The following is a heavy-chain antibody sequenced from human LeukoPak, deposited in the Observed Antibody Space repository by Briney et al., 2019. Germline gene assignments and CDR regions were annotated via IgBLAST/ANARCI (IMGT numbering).Heavy chain of an antibody. CDR3: ARDQGVAAAGPVSRYFDY. CDR1: GGSISSSSYY. Sequence: SETLSLTCTVSGGSISSSSYYWGWIRQPPGKGLEWIGSIYYSGSTYYNPSLKSRVTISVDTSKNQFSLKLSSVTAADTAVYYCARDQGVAAAGPVSRYFDYWGQGTLVTVSS. CDR2: IYYSGST. D-gene: IGHD6-13*01. J-gene: IGHJ4*02. V-gene: IGHV4-39*07.